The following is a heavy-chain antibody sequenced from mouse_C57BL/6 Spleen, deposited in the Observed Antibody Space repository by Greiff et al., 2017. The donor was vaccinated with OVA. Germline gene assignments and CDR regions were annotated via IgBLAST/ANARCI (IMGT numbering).Heavy chain of an antibody. V-gene: IGHV1-18*01. J-gene: IGHJ3*01. CDR3: ARSHYGNPLAY. CDR1: GYTFTDYN. D-gene: IGHD2-1*01. CDR2: INHNNGGT. Sequence: VQLQQSGPELVKPGASVKIPCKASGYTFTDYNMDWVKQSHGKSLEWIGDINHNNGGTIYNQKFKGKATLTVDKSSSTAYMELRSLTSEDTAVYYCARSHYGNPLAYWGQGTLVTVSA.